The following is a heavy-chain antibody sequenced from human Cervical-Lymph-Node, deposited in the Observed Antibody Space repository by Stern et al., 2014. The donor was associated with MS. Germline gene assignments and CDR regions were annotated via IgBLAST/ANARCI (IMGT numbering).Heavy chain of an antibody. J-gene: IGHJ6*02. V-gene: IGHV3-48*02. D-gene: IGHD3-3*01. Sequence: EVQLVESGGGLVRPGGSLRLSCAASGFTFNSFNMNWVRPAPGQGLEWVSYITSSSSTIYYADSVKGRFTISRDNGKNLLHLQMNSLTDEDTAVYYCARDNDLNVWGQGTTVTVSS. CDR1: GFTFNSFN. CDR3: ARDNDLNV. CDR2: ITSSSSTI.